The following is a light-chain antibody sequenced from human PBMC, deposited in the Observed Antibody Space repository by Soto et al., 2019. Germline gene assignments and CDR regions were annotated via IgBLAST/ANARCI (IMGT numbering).Light chain of an antibody. Sequence: EIVLTQSPGTLSLSPGERATLSCRPSQSVSSSYLAWYQQKPVQAPRLRIYGASSRATGIPDRFSGSGSGTDFTLTISRLEPEDFAVYYCQQYGSSPGTFGQGTKVEIK. CDR1: QSVSSSY. CDR3: QQYGSSPGT. J-gene: IGKJ1*01. V-gene: IGKV3-20*01. CDR2: GAS.